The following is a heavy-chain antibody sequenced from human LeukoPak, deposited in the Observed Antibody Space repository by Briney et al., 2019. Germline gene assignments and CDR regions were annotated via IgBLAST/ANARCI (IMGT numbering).Heavy chain of an antibody. CDR2: TYYRSKWYN. J-gene: IGHJ4*02. D-gene: IGHD2-8*01. V-gene: IGHV6-1*01. CDR1: GDSVSSNSAA. Sequence: QTHSLTCAISGDSVSSNSAAWNWIRQAPSRGLEWLGRTYYRSKWYNDYAVSVKSRITINPDTSKNQFSLQLNSVTPEDTAVYYCARGYCTNGVCYNFDFWGQGTLVPVSS. CDR3: ARGYCTNGVCYNFDF.